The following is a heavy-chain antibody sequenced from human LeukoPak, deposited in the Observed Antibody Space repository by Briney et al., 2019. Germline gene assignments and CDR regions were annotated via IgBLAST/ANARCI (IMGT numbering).Heavy chain of an antibody. CDR2: MNPYSGNT. V-gene: IGHV1-8*01. CDR1: GYTFTSYD. CDR3: ARGRYSGYGIDS. J-gene: IGHJ4*02. D-gene: IGHD5-12*01. Sequence: ASVKVSCKASGYTFTSYDINWVRQATGQGLEWMGWMNPYSGNTAYAQKFQGRVTMIRNTSISTAYMELSSLTSEDTAVYYCARGRYSGYGIDSWGQGTLVSVSS.